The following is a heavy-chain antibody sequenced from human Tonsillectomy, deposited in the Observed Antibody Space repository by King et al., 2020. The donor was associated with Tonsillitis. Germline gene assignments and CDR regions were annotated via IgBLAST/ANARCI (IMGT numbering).Heavy chain of an antibody. CDR1: GFTFSSYG. Sequence: VQLVESGGGVVQPGRSLRLSCAASGFTFSSYGMHWIRQAPGKGLEWVAVISYDGSNKYYADSVKGRFTISRDNSKNTLYLQMNSLRAEDTAAYYCAKVMTTTGTNWFDPWGQGTLVTVSS. J-gene: IGHJ5*02. V-gene: IGHV3-30*18. D-gene: IGHD4-11*01. CDR3: AKVMTTTGTNWFDP. CDR2: ISYDGSNK.